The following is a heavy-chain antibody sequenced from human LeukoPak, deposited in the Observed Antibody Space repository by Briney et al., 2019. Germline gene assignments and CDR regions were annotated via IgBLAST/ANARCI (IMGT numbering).Heavy chain of an antibody. D-gene: IGHD2-2*03. CDR3: ARDRRDGYCLGH. Sequence: GGSPRLSCTGSGFTVSSSYMSWVRQTPGKGLEWVSGIYSGGTTYYADSVKGRVTISRDSSKNTLYLQMNSLRAEDTAVYYCARDRRDGYCLGHWGQGTLVTVSS. J-gene: IGHJ4*02. CDR1: GFTVSSSY. V-gene: IGHV3-66*01. CDR2: IYSGGTT.